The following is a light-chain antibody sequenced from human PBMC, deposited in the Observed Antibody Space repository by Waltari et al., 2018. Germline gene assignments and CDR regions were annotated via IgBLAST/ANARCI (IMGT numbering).Light chain of an antibody. J-gene: IGLJ1*01. CDR2: YDS. Sequence: SYVLTQPPSVSVAPGKTASITCGGNNIESKSVHWYQQQPGQAPILVISYDSCRPSGIPGLFSGSNSGNTATLTISRVEAGDEADDYCQVWDANTDPGVFGTGTEVTVL. CDR3: QVWDANTDPGV. CDR1: NIESKS. V-gene: IGLV3-21*04.